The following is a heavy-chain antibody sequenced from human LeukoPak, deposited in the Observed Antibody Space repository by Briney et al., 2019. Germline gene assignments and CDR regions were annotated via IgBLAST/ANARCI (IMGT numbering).Heavy chain of an antibody. V-gene: IGHV4-59*08. J-gene: IGHJ6*02. Sequence: PSETLSLTCTVSGGSISSYYWSWIRQPPGKGLEWIGYIYYSGSTNYNPSLKSRVTISVDTSKNQFSLKLSSVTAADTAVYYCARSLYYVSSGPYGMDVWGQGTTVTVSS. CDR3: ARSLYYVSSGPYGMDV. CDR2: IYYSGST. D-gene: IGHD3-22*01. CDR1: GGSISSYY.